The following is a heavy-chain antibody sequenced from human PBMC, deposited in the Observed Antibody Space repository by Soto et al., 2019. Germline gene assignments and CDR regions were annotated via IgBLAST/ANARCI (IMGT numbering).Heavy chain of an antibody. Sequence: QVQLQESGPGLVKPSQTLSLTCTVSGGSISSGYYYWSWIRQPPGKGLEWIGYMYYSGSTYYNPSLKSRVTISVDTSKNQFSLKLSSVTAADTAVYYCARWLGYGPHFDYWGQGTLVTVSS. CDR2: MYYSGST. CDR3: ARWLGYGPHFDY. CDR1: GGSISSGYYY. D-gene: IGHD5-12*01. V-gene: IGHV4-30-4*01. J-gene: IGHJ4*02.